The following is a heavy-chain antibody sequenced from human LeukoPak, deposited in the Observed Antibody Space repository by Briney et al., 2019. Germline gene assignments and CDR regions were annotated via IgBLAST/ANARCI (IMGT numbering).Heavy chain of an antibody. D-gene: IGHD6-6*01. CDR1: GFTVSSNY. V-gene: IGHV3-21*01. CDR3: ARDKGTSYLSSFDY. CDR2: ISTSTSYM. J-gene: IGHJ4*02. Sequence: PGGSLRLSCAASGFTVSSNYMSWVRQAPGKGLEWVSSISTSTSYMADSVTGRFTISRDNSKNTLYLQMNSLRAADTAVYYCARDKGTSYLSSFDYWGQGTLVTVSS.